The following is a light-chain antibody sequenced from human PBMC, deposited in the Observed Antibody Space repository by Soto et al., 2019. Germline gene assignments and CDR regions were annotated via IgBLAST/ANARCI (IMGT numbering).Light chain of an antibody. V-gene: IGKV1-39*01. CDR1: QNIINY. CDR2: VAS. CDR3: QQSYSTPIT. Sequence: DIQMTQSPSSLSASVGDRVTITFRSSQNIINYLNWYQQKPGKAPQLLIYVASRLESGVPSRFSGSGSGTDFTLTINSLHPEDFATYYCQQSYSTPITFGQGTRLEI. J-gene: IGKJ5*01.